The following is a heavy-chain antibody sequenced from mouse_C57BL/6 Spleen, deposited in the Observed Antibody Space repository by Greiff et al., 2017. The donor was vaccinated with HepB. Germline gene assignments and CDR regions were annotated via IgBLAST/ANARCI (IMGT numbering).Heavy chain of an antibody. V-gene: IGHV5-15*01. D-gene: IGHD2-5*01. CDR1: GFTFSDYG. Sequence: EVKLMESGGGLVQPGGSLKLSCAASGFTFSDYGMAWVRQAPRKGPEWVAFISNLAYSIYYADTVTGRFTISRENAKNTLYLEMSSLRSEDTAMYYCARTYSNYEYFDVWGTGTTVTVSS. CDR2: ISNLAYSI. J-gene: IGHJ1*03. CDR3: ARTYSNYEYFDV.